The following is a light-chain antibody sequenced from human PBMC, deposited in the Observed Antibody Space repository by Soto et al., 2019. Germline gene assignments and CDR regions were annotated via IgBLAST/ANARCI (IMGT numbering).Light chain of an antibody. J-gene: IGKJ1*01. CDR2: AAS. V-gene: IGKV1-39*01. CDR1: QSISSY. CDR3: QQSYSTPPT. Sequence: DIQMTQSPSSLSASVGDRVTITCRASQSISSYLNWYQQKPGKAPKLLIYAASSLQSGVPSRFGGSGSGTDLTLTISSLQPEDFATYYCQQSYSTPPTFGQGTKVEIK.